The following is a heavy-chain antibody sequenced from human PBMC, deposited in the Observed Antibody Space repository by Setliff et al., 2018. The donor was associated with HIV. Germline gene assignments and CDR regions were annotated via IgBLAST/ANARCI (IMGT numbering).Heavy chain of an antibody. D-gene: IGHD6-19*01. CDR1: GGPINTYY. Sequence: PSETLSLTCTVSGGPINTYYWSWIRQPPGKGLEWIGNIYYSGSTYYNPSLESRVTTSVDTSKKQFSLRLTSVTAADTAVYYCARGVRDNSGWSSYYFDYWGQGTLVTVSS. J-gene: IGHJ4*02. CDR3: ARGVRDNSGWSSYYFDY. V-gene: IGHV4-59*12. CDR2: IYYSGST.